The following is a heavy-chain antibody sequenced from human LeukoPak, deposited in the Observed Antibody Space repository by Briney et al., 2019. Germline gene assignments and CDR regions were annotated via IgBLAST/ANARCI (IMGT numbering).Heavy chain of an antibody. CDR1: GFTFSTYG. Sequence: PGGSLRLSCAASGFTFSTYGMQWVRQAPGKGREWVSDISGSGGSTYYADSVKRRFTISRDNSKNTLYLQMNSLRAEDTAVYYCAKDFFSYSSGWYHVAHAFDIWGQGTLVTVSS. CDR3: AKDFFSYSSGWYHVAHAFDI. V-gene: IGHV3-23*01. J-gene: IGHJ3*02. D-gene: IGHD6-19*01. CDR2: ISGSGGST.